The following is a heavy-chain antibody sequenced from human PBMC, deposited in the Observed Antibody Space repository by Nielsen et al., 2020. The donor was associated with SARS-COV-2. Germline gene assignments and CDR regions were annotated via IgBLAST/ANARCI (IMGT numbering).Heavy chain of an antibody. D-gene: IGHD6-13*01. CDR3: AAAGSHDWFDP. J-gene: IGHJ5*02. V-gene: IGHV3-21*01. Sequence: GESLKISCAASGFTFSSYSMNWVRQAPGKGLEWVSSISSSSSYIYYADSVKGRFTISRDNAKNSLYLQMNSLRAEDTAVYYCAAAGSHDWFDPWGQGTLVTVSS. CDR2: ISSSSSYI. CDR1: GFTFSSYS.